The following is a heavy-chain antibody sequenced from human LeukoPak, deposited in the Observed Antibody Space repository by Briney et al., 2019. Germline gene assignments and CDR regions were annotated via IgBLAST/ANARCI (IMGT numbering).Heavy chain of an antibody. Sequence: GESLKISCKGSGYKFTNYWIGWVRQMPGKGLEWMGIIYPDDSEITYSPSFQGQVTISADKSTTTAYLQWRSLKASDTAIYYCARRATQYFGFWGQGTLVTVSS. CDR2: IYPDDSEI. CDR1: GYKFTNYW. V-gene: IGHV5-51*01. CDR3: ARRATQYFGF. D-gene: IGHD2-15*01. J-gene: IGHJ4*02.